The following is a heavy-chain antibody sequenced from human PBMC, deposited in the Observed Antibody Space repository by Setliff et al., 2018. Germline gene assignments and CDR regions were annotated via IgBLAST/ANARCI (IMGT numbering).Heavy chain of an antibody. CDR2: INNYNLNT. CDR1: GFTFTDYG. Sequence: ASVKVSCKSSGFTFTDYGITWVRQVPGQGLEWMGWINNYNLNTQYAQKFQGRVTVTTDTSTTTAYMELRSLRADDTAVYYCSRLVRYCTTTSCQGASGAELWGQGTLVTVSS. CDR3: SRLVRYCTTTSCQGASGAEL. D-gene: IGHD2-2*01. V-gene: IGHV1-18*01. J-gene: IGHJ4*02.